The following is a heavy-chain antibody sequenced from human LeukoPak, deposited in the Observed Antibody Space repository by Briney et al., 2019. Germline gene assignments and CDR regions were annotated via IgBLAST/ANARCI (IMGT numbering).Heavy chain of an antibody. J-gene: IGHJ2*01. CDR1: GXTFSNAW. Sequence: GGSLRLSCAASGXTFSNAWVSWVRQAPGKGLESVARIKSKTDGGTTDYAAPVKGRFTISRDDSKNTLYLQMNSLKTEDTAVYYCTTGAYGDYSYWYFDLWGRGTLVTVSS. V-gene: IGHV3-15*01. D-gene: IGHD4-17*01. CDR3: TTGAYGDYSYWYFDL. CDR2: IKSKTDGGTT.